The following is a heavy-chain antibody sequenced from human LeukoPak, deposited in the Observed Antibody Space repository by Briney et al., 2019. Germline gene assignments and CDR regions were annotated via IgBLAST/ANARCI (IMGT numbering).Heavy chain of an antibody. D-gene: IGHD2-15*01. Sequence: GGSLRPSCAASGFTFSNYAMNWVRQAPGKGLEWVSSISSSSSYIYYADSVKGRFTISRDNAKNTVYLHMNSLRVEDAAVYYCARGIKNYYGVDVWGQGTTVTVSS. CDR1: GFTFSNYA. J-gene: IGHJ6*02. V-gene: IGHV3-21*01. CDR3: ARGIKNYYGVDV. CDR2: ISSSSSYI.